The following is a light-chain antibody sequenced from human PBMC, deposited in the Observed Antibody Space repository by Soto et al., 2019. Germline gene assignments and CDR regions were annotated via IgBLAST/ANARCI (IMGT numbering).Light chain of an antibody. V-gene: IGKV3-20*01. J-gene: IGKJ1*01. CDR3: QQYASSPGWT. CDR1: QSVSSNY. CDR2: GAS. Sequence: EIVLTQSPGTLSLSPGERATLSCRASQSVSSNYLAWYQQKPGQAPRLLIYGASSRATGIPDRFSGSGSGTDFTLTISRLEPQDCAVYYCQQYASSPGWTFGQGSKVEIK.